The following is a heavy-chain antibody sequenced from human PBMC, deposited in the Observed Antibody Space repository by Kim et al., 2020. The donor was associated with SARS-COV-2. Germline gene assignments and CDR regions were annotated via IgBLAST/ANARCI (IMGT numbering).Heavy chain of an antibody. J-gene: IGHJ4*01. CDR1: GFSFSDYY. V-gene: IGHV3-11*01. CDR2: INSDGSST. Sequence: GGSLRLSCAASGFSFSDYYMTWIRQAPGKGLEWVAYINSDGSSTDYADSVNGRFTISRDSAKRSVSLQMNSLTPEDTAVYYCVREPSNWCHGTLVTVSS. CDR3: VREPSN.